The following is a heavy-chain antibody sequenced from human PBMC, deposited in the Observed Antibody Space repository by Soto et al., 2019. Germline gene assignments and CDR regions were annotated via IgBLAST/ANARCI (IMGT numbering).Heavy chain of an antibody. CDR1: GYTFTTYY. Sequence: QVQLVQSGAEVEKPGASVRLSCKASGYTFTTYYIHWVRQAPGQGLEWMGMINPSGGRTGYARNCRGRVTMTSDTSTNTVYMELSSLGSEDTAVYYCARVRNVITSGASDHNGLDVWGQGTTVTVSS. CDR3: ARVRNVITSGASDHNGLDV. V-gene: IGHV1-46*01. CDR2: INPSGGRT. D-gene: IGHD3-16*01. J-gene: IGHJ6*02.